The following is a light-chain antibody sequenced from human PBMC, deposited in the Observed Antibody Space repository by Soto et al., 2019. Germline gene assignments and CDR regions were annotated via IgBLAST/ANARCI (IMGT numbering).Light chain of an antibody. CDR2: DVT. V-gene: IGLV2-14*03. Sequence: SALTQPVSVSGSPGQSITISCTGTSSDVGGYNYVSWYQQHPGKAPKLMIYDVTNRPSGVSNRFSGSKSGNTASLTISGLQAEDEADYYCSSYTSSSTLVFGGGTKLTVL. J-gene: IGLJ2*01. CDR1: SSDVGGYNY. CDR3: SSYTSSSTLV.